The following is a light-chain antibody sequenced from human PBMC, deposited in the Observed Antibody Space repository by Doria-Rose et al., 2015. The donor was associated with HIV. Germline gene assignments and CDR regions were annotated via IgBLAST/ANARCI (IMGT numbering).Light chain of an antibody. Sequence: ELSQEPSLTVSPGGTVTLTCASSAGAVTSAYYPNWFQQKPGQAPKTLIYSTSNKPSWTPARFSGSLLGGTAALTVSGVQPEDEAEYYCLLYYGGAVIFGGGTKLTVL. CDR2: STS. J-gene: IGLJ2*01. CDR1: AGAVTSAYY. V-gene: IGLV7-43*01. CDR3: LLYYGGAVI.